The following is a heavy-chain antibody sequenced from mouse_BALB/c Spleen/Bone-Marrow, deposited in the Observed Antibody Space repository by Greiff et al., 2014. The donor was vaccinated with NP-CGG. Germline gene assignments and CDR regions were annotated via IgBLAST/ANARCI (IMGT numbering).Heavy chain of an antibody. V-gene: IGHV1-9*01. Sequence: QVQLKQSGAGLMKPGASVKISCKATGYTFSSYWIEWVKQRPGHGLEWIGEILPGSDSTNYNENFKGKATFTADTSSNTAYMQLNSLTSEDSAVYFCARDSSDYLAWFAYWGQGTLVTVSA. D-gene: IGHD3-2*01. CDR1: GYTFSSYW. J-gene: IGHJ3*01. CDR3: ARDSSDYLAWFAY. CDR2: ILPGSDST.